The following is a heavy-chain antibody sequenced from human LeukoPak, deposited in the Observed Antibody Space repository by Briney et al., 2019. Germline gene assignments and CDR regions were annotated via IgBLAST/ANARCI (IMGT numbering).Heavy chain of an antibody. CDR1: GGSISGYY. V-gene: IGHV4-59*08. CDR2: IHYSGTT. J-gene: IGHJ6*02. Sequence: PSETLSLTCTVSGGSISGYYWSWFRQPAGKEVEWIGYIHYSGTTNYNPSLRSRVTISVDTSKNHFSLKLSSVTAADTAVYYCARQLGYGMDVRGQGTTVTVSS. CDR3: ARQLGYGMDV.